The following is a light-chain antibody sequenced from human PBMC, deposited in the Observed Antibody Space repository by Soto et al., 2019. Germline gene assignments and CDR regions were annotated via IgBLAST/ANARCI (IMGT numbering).Light chain of an antibody. CDR3: QQYSSTPWT. CDR1: QSVSTNY. CDR2: GAS. V-gene: IGKV3-20*01. Sequence: EIVLMQSPGTLSLSPGERATLSCRASQSVSTNYLAWYEQKPGQAPRLLIYGASSRAAGIPDRFSGSGSGTDFTLTISRLEPEDSAVYYCQQYSSTPWTFGQGTKVDIK. J-gene: IGKJ1*01.